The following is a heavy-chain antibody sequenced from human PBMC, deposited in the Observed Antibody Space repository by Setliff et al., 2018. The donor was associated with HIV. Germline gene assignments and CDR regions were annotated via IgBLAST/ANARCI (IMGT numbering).Heavy chain of an antibody. CDR3: ARVMIGYSGYDAFDY. CDR2: ITGSSSYT. J-gene: IGHJ4*02. CDR1: GFTFSDYY. D-gene: IGHD5-12*01. V-gene: IGHV3-11*05. Sequence: NPGGSLRLSCAASGFTFSDYYMSWIRQAPGKGLEWVSYITGSSSYTNYADSVKGRFTISRDNAKNSLYLQMNSLRAEDTAVYYCARVMIGYSGYDAFDYWGQGTLVTVSS.